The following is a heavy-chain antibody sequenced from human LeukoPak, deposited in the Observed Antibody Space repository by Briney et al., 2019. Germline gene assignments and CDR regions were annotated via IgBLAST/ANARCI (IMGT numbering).Heavy chain of an antibody. CDR1: GFTFSSYW. V-gene: IGHV3-74*01. CDR3: AELGITMIGGV. CDR2: INSDGSST. J-gene: IGHJ6*04. Sequence: GGSLRLSCAASGFTFSSYWMHWVRQAPGKGLVWVSRINSDGSSTSYADSVKGRFTISRDNAKNSLYLQMNSLRAEDTAVYYCAELGITMIGGVWGRGTTVTISS. D-gene: IGHD3-10*02.